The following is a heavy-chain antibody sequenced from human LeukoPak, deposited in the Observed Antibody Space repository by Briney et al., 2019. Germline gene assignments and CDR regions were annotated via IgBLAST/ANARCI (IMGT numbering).Heavy chain of an antibody. Sequence: PSETLSLTCTVSGGSISSSSYYWGWIRQPPGKGLEWIGSIYYSGSSYYNPSLKSRVTISVDTSKNQFSPKLSSVTAADTAVYYCASLTTVTPSFDYWGQGTLVTVSS. D-gene: IGHD4-17*01. J-gene: IGHJ4*02. CDR2: IYYSGSS. V-gene: IGHV4-39*07. CDR1: GGSISSSSYY. CDR3: ASLTTVTPSFDY.